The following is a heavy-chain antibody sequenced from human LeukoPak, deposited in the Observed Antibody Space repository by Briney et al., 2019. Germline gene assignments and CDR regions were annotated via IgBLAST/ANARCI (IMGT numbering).Heavy chain of an antibody. CDR1: GFTFGDYA. CDR3: TRVPSPLRHYDFWSGYQPTFDY. J-gene: IGHJ4*02. V-gene: IGHV3-49*03. CDR2: IRSKAYGGTT. Sequence: GGSLRLSCTASGFTFGDYAMSWFRQAPGKGLEWVGFIRSKAYGGTTEYAASVKGRFTISRDDSKSIAYLQMNSLKTEDTAVYYCTRVPSPLRHYDFWSGYQPTFDYWGQGTLVTVSS. D-gene: IGHD3-3*01.